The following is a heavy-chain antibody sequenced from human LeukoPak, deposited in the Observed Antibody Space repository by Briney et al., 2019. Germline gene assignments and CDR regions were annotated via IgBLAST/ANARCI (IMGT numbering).Heavy chain of an antibody. CDR1: GYTFTGYY. CDR2: INPNSGDT. J-gene: IGHJ4*02. CDR3: ATQRGSYLWGTDFDY. Sequence: ASVKVSCKASGYTFTGYYMHWVRQAPGQGLEWMGWINPNSGDTKYSQRFQGRVTMTRDTSISTAYMELSRLRSDDTAVYYCATQRGSYLWGTDFDYWGQGTLVTVSS. V-gene: IGHV1-2*02. D-gene: IGHD3-16*01.